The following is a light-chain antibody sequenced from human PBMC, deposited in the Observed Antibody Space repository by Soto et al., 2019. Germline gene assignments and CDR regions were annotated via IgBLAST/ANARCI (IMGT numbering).Light chain of an antibody. CDR2: PAS. CDR1: QGIDSY. Sequence: DMQLTQSPSFLSASVGDRVTITCRASQGIDSYLAWYQQKPGKAPKLLIYPASTLEGGVPSRFSGGGSGTEFALTISTLQPEDFATYYCQQLHTYPFTFGGGTKVEIQ. V-gene: IGKV1-9*01. J-gene: IGKJ4*01. CDR3: QQLHTYPFT.